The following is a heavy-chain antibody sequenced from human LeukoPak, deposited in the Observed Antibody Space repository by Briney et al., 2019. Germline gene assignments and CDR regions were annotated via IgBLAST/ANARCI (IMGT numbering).Heavy chain of an antibody. D-gene: IGHD6-13*01. CDR2: ISGKADST. J-gene: IGHJ4*02. CDR1: GFTFRSFA. CDR3: AKAHISSWYYFGD. V-gene: IGHV3-23*01. Sequence: GGSLRLSRAASGFTFRSFAMSWVRQAPGKGLEWVSVISGKADSTHYADSVKGRFTVSRDNSKNTLYMEMNSLRAEDTAIYYCAKAHISSWYYFGDWGQGARVTVSS.